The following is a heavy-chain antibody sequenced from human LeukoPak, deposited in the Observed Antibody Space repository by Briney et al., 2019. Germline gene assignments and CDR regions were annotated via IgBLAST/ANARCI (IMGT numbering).Heavy chain of an antibody. Sequence: GGSLRLSCAASGFTVSSSYMSWVGQAPGEGLEWVSVIYSGGSTHYGDPVKGRFTISRDNSKNTLYLQMNSLRAEDTAVYYCARASPVGSFDSWGQGILVTVSS. J-gene: IGHJ4*02. CDR3: ARASPVGSFDS. D-gene: IGHD3-10*01. CDR2: IYSGGST. CDR1: GFTVSSSY. V-gene: IGHV3-66*01.